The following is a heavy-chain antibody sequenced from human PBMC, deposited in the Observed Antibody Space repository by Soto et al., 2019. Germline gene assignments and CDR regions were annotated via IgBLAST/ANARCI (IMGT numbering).Heavy chain of an antibody. Sequence: SATLSLTCAVSGYSISSGYYWGWIRQPPGKGLEWIGSIYHSGSTYYNPSLKSRVTISVDTSKNQFSLKLSSVTAADTAVYFCASSIVPPAPYYYYGMEVWGQGTTVTVSS. CDR1: GYSISSGYY. CDR2: IYHSGST. V-gene: IGHV4-38-2*01. D-gene: IGHD2-2*01. J-gene: IGHJ6*02. CDR3: ASSIVPPAPYYYYGMEV.